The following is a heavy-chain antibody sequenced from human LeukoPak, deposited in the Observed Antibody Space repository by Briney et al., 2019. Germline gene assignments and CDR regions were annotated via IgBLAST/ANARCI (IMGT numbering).Heavy chain of an antibody. CDR2: INSDGSTT. CDR3: AAVEPDY. J-gene: IGHJ4*02. V-gene: IGHV3-74*03. D-gene: IGHD6-19*01. Sequence: GGSLRLSCAASGFTFSTYWMHWVRHVPGKGLVWVSRINSDGSTTEYADSVKGRFTISRDNAKNTLYLQMNSLRAEDTAIYYCAAVEPDYWGQGTLVTVSS. CDR1: GFTFSTYW.